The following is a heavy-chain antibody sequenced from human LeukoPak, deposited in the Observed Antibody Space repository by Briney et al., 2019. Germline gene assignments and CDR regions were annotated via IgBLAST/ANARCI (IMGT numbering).Heavy chain of an antibody. CDR2: MNPNSGNT. CDR3: ARAPAPAAPFDY. J-gene: IGHJ4*02. CDR1: GYTFTSYD. D-gene: IGHD2-2*01. Sequence: GASVKVSCKASGYTFTSYDINWVRQATGQGLEWMGWMNPNSGNTGYAQKFQGRVTITRNTSISTAYMELSRLRSDDTAVYYCARAPAPAAPFDYWGQGTLVTVSS. V-gene: IGHV1-8*03.